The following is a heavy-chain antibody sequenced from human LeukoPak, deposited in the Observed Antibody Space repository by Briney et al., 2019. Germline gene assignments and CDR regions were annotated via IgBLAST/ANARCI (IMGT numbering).Heavy chain of an antibody. CDR1: GYTLTELS. J-gene: IGHJ4*02. V-gene: IGHV1-8*01. CDR3: ARDSSGWGRAFDY. Sequence: GASVKVSCKVSGYTLTELSMHWVRQATGQGLEWMGWMNPNSGNTGYAQKFQGRVTMTRNTSISTAYMELSSLRSEDTAVYYCARDSSGWGRAFDYWGQGTLVTVSS. CDR2: MNPNSGNT. D-gene: IGHD6-19*01.